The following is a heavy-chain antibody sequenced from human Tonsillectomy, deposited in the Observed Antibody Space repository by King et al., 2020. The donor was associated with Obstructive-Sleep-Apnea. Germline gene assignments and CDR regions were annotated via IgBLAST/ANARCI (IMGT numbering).Heavy chain of an antibody. CDR2: ISGSGGST. V-gene: IGHV3-23*04. Sequence: VQLVESGGGLVQPGGSLRLSCAASGFTFSRYAMSWVRQAPGKGLEWVSAISGSGGSTDYADSVKGRFTISRDNSKNTLYLQMNSLRAEDTAVYYCAKDPQAVRGVIIPVDEYFDLWGRGTLVTVSS. CDR1: GFTFSRYA. D-gene: IGHD3-10*01. J-gene: IGHJ2*01. CDR3: AKDPQAVRGVIIPVDEYFDL.